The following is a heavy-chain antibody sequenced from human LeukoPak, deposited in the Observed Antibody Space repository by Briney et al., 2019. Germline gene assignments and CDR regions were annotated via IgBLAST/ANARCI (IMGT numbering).Heavy chain of an antibody. CDR1: GFTFSSHA. CDR3: AKLRSGGPAAGNY. CDR2: ISGSDDST. V-gene: IGHV3-23*01. D-gene: IGHD6-13*01. Sequence: PGGSLTLSCAASGFTFSSHAMSWVRQAPGKGLEWVSTISGSDDSTYYADSVKGRFTISRDNSKNTVYLHMNSLRAEDTAVYFCAKLRSGGPAAGNYWGQGTLVTVSS. J-gene: IGHJ4*02.